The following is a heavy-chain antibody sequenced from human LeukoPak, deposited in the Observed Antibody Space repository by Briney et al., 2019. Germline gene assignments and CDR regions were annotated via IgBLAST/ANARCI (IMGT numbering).Heavy chain of an antibody. J-gene: IGHJ3*02. Sequence: PSETLSLTCTVSGGSISSYYWSWIRQPPGKGLEWIGYIYYSGSTNYNPSLKSRVTISVDTSKNQFSLKLSSVTAADAAVYYCAAGESGSYPDAFDIWGQGTMVTVSS. D-gene: IGHD1-26*01. CDR2: IYYSGST. CDR1: GGSISSYY. CDR3: AAGESGSYPDAFDI. V-gene: IGHV4-59*01.